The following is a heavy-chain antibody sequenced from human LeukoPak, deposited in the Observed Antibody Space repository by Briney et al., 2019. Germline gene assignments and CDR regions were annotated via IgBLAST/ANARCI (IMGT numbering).Heavy chain of an antibody. CDR2: ISSSGSTI. CDR1: GFTFSSYA. D-gene: IGHD2-2*01. Sequence: PGRSLRLSCAASGFTFSSYAMHWVRQAPGKGLEWVSYISSSGSTIHYADSVKGRFTISRDNAKNSLYLQVNSLRAEDTAVYYCAREVYCSSTSCYGSWFDPWGQGTLVTVSS. J-gene: IGHJ5*02. V-gene: IGHV3-48*03. CDR3: AREVYCSSTSCYGSWFDP.